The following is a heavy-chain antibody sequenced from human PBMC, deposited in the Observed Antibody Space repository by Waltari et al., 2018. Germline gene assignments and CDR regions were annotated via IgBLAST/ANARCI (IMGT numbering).Heavy chain of an antibody. CDR2: INHSGST. D-gene: IGHD1-1*01. CDR1: GGSFSGYY. V-gene: IGHV4-34*01. Sequence: QVQLQQWGAGLLKPSETLSLTCAVYGGSFSGYYWSWIRQPPGKGLEWIGEINHSGSTNYNPSLKSRVTISVDTSKNQFSLKLSSVTAADTAVYYCARAQLGRYYYYYMDVWGKGTTVTVSS. J-gene: IGHJ6*03. CDR3: ARAQLGRYYYYYMDV.